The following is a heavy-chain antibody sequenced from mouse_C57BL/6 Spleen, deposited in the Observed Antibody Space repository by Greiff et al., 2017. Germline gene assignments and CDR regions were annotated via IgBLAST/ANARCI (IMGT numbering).Heavy chain of an antibody. CDR3: ARMDYYKESGYFDY. D-gene: IGHD1-1*01. CDR1: GFSLSTFGMG. J-gene: IGHJ2*01. V-gene: IGHV8-8*01. CDR2: IWWDDDK. Sequence: QVQLKESGPGILQPSQTLSLTCSFSGFSLSTFGMGVGWIRQPSGKGLEWLAHIWWDDDKYYNPALKSRLTISKDTSKNQVFLKIANVDTADTATYYCARMDYYKESGYFDYWGQGTTLTVSS.